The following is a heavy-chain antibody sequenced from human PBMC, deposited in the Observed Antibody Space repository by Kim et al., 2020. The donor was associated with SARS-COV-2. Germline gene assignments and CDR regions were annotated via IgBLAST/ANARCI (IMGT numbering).Heavy chain of an antibody. CDR3: ARDQSYYYGSGSSKNWFDP. CDR1: GGSISSSNW. Sequence: SETLSLTCAVSGGSISSSNWWSWVRQPPGKGLEWIGEIYHSGSTNYYPSLKSRVTISVDKSKNQFSLKLSSVTAADTAVYYCARDQSYYYGSGSSKNWFDPWGQGTLVTVSS. J-gene: IGHJ5*02. V-gene: IGHV4-4*02. D-gene: IGHD3-10*01. CDR2: IYHSGST.